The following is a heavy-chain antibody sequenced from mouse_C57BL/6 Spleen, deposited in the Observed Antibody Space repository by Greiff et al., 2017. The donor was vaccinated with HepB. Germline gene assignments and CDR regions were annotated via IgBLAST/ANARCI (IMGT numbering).Heavy chain of an antibody. V-gene: IGHV2-2*01. Sequence: QVQLQQSGPGLVQPSQSLSITCTVSGFSFTSYGVHWVGQSPGKGLEWLGGIWSGGSNDNNAAFISRLGISKDNSTNQVLIKMNSLQADDTARYYCARNYYAMDYWGQGTSVTVSS. J-gene: IGHJ4*01. CDR1: GFSFTSYG. CDR2: IWSGGSN. CDR3: ARNYYAMDY.